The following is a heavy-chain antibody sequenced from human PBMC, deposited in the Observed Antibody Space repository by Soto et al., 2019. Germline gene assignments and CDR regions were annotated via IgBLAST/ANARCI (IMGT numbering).Heavy chain of an antibody. Sequence: TLSLTCAVSGGSISRSNWWSWVRQPPGKGLEWIGEIYHSGSTNYNPSLKSRVTISVDKSKNQFSLKLSSVTAADTAVYYCARLPIAARLSWFDPWGQGTLVTVSS. D-gene: IGHD6-6*01. J-gene: IGHJ5*02. CDR2: IYHSGST. V-gene: IGHV4-4*02. CDR1: GGSISRSNW. CDR3: ARLPIAARLSWFDP.